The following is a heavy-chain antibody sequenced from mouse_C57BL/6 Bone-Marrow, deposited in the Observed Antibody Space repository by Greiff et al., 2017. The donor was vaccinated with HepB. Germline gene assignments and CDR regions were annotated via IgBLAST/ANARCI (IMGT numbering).Heavy chain of an antibody. V-gene: IGHV1-69*01. D-gene: IGHD2-1*01. CDR2: IDPSDSYT. CDR1: GYTFTSYW. J-gene: IGHJ4*01. CDR3: ARGDGNGGYYAMDY. Sequence: QVQLQQPGAELVMPGASVKLSCKSSGYTFTSYWMHWVKQRPGQGLEWIGEIDPSDSYTNYNQKLKGKSTLTVDKSSSTAYMQLSSLTSEDSAVYYCARGDGNGGYYAMDYWGQGTSVTVSS.